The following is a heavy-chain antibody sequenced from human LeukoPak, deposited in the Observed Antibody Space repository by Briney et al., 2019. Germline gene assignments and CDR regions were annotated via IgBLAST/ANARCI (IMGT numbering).Heavy chain of an antibody. V-gene: IGHV1-18*01. CDR2: FSAYNGNT. J-gene: IGHJ4*02. D-gene: IGHD2-15*01. CDR1: GYTFTSYG. Sequence: ASVKVSCKASGYTFTSYGISWVRQAPGQGLEWMGWFSAYNGNTNYAQKLQGRVTMTTDTSTSTAYMELRSLRSDDTAVYYCARDCSGGSCYLYFDYWVQGTLVTVSS. CDR3: ARDCSGGSCYLYFDY.